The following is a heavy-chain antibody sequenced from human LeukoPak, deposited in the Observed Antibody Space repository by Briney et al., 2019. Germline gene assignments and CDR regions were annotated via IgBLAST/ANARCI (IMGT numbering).Heavy chain of an antibody. J-gene: IGHJ4*02. V-gene: IGHV1-8*03. CDR1: GYTFTSYD. D-gene: IGHD2-2*01. Sequence: GASVKVSCKVSGYTFTSYDINWVRQATGQGLEWMGWMNPNSGNTGYAQKFQGRVTITRNTSISTAYMELSSLRSEDTAVYYCARGPRYCSSTSCSYYFDYWGQGTLVTVSS. CDR2: MNPNSGNT. CDR3: ARGPRYCSSTSCSYYFDY.